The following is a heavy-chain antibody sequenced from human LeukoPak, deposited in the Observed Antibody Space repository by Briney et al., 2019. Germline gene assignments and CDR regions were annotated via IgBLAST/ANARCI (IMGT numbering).Heavy chain of an antibody. Sequence: GSLRLSCVASGFTFSSHWMSWVRQAPGKGLEWVGNIKQDGSDKYHADSVKGRFTISRDNAKNSLYLQMSSLRAEDTAVYYCATQTYALFDYWGQGTLVTVSS. D-gene: IGHD2-2*01. CDR2: IKQDGSDK. CDR1: GFTFSSHW. V-gene: IGHV3-7*03. J-gene: IGHJ4*02. CDR3: ATQTYALFDY.